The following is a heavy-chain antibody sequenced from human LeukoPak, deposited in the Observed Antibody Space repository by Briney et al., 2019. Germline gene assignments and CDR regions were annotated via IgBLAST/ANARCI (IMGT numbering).Heavy chain of an antibody. Sequence: ASVKVSCKASGYTFTGYYMHWVRQAPGQGLEWMGWINPNSGRTNYAQKFQGRVTMSRDTSISTAYMELSRLRSDDTAVYYCAREYCSGSNCYSDAFDIWGQGTMVTVS. CDR1: GYTFTGYY. D-gene: IGHD2-15*01. J-gene: IGHJ3*02. V-gene: IGHV1-2*02. CDR3: AREYCSGSNCYSDAFDI. CDR2: INPNSGRT.